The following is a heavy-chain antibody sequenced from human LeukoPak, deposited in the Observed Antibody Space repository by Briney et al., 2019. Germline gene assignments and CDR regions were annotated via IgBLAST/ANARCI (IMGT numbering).Heavy chain of an antibody. D-gene: IGHD3-16*01. Sequence: PGGSLRLSCAASGFTFSSYWMSWVRQAPGKGLEWVAFIRYDATIKYYADSVKGRFTISRDNSKNSLYLQMNSLRAEDTALYYCAKSFDPDYWGQGTLVTVSS. CDR2: IRYDATIK. CDR1: GFTFSSYW. CDR3: AKSFDPDY. V-gene: IGHV3-30*02. J-gene: IGHJ4*02.